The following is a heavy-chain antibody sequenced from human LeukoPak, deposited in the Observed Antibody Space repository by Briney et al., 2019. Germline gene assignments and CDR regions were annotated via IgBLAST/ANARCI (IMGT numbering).Heavy chain of an antibody. CDR3: AGHGFSRALDV. V-gene: IGHV4-4*09. Sequence: SETLSLTCTVSGGSISSYYWSWIRQPPGKGLEWIGYIYTSGSTNYNPSLKSRVTISVDTSKNQFSLKLSSVTAADTAVYYCAGHGFSRALDVWGKGTTVTVSS. CDR2: IYTSGST. J-gene: IGHJ6*04. D-gene: IGHD3-10*01. CDR1: GGSISSYY.